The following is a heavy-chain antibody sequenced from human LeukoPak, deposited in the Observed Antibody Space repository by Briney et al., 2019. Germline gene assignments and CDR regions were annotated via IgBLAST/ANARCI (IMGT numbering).Heavy chain of an antibody. CDR1: GFTFSSYA. V-gene: IGHV3-15*01. J-gene: IGHJ4*02. Sequence: GGSLRLSCAASGFTFSSYAMHWVRQAPGKGLEWVGRIKSKTDGGTTDYAAPVKGRFTISRDDSKNTLYLQMNSLKTEDTAVYYCTTTGEGYSSGWYYFDYWGQGTLVTVSS. CDR3: TTTGEGYSSGWYYFDY. D-gene: IGHD6-19*01. CDR2: IKSKTDGGTT.